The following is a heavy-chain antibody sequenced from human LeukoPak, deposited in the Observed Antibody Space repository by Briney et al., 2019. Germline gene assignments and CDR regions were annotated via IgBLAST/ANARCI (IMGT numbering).Heavy chain of an antibody. CDR3: TRGYGGALDI. CDR2: IRTKAYGGTT. Sequence: GGSLRLSCAGSGFSFGDYAMNWVRQAPGKGLECVGFIRTKAYGGTTEYAASVQGRFTISRDDSKSIAYLQMNSLKTEDTAVYYCTRGYGGALDIRGQGTMVTVSS. V-gene: IGHV3-49*04. CDR1: GFSFGDYA. D-gene: IGHD3-16*01. J-gene: IGHJ3*02.